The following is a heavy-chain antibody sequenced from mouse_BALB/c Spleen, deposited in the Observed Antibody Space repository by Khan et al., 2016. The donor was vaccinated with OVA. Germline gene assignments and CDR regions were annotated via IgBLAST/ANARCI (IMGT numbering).Heavy chain of an antibody. CDR1: GFSLSTYG. CDR3: ARNSYRYDFTY. J-gene: IGHJ3*01. CDR2: KWSDGRT. D-gene: IGHD2-12*01. Sequence: QVQLQQSGPGLVQPSQSLSITCTVSGFSLSTYGIHWVRQSPGKGLEWLGLKWSDGRTDYNEPSISRLSITKHNSKSQVFFKMNSLQPDDTAIYYCARNSYRYDFTYWGQGTLVTVSA. V-gene: IGHV2-2*01.